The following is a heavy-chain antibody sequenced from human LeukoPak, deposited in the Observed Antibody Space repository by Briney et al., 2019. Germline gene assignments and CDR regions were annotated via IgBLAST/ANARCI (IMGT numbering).Heavy chain of an antibody. CDR1: GFTFSSYA. CDR3: AKFGLDYCSSTSCYPFHYYYGMDV. Sequence: GGSLRLSCAASGFTFSSYAMSWVRQAPGKGLEWVSAISGSGGSTYYADSVKGRFTISRDNSKNTLYLQMNSLGAEDTAVYYCAKFGLDYCSSTSCYPFHYYYGMDVWGQGTTVTVSS. V-gene: IGHV3-23*01. CDR2: ISGSGGST. J-gene: IGHJ6*02. D-gene: IGHD2-2*01.